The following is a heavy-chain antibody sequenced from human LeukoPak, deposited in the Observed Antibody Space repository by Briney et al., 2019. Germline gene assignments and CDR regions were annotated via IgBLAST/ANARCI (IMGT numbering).Heavy chain of an antibody. CDR1: GFSLGTIGLC. J-gene: IGHJ4*02. Sequence: QSGPTLFNPTPPLTLIFSVSGFSLGTIGLCRSWIRQPPRKALEGLALIDWDDDKYYSTSLKTRLTISRDTSKNQVVLTMTDMDPADTATYYCARISRDDYGDYDYFDYWGQGTLVTVSS. D-gene: IGHD4-17*01. V-gene: IGHV2-70*01. CDR3: ARISRDDYGDYDYFDY. CDR2: IDWDDDK.